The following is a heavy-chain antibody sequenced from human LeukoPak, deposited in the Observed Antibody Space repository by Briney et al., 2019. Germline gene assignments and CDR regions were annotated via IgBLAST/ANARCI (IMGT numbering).Heavy chain of an antibody. CDR1: GFTFSSYS. V-gene: IGHV3-21*01. J-gene: IGHJ4*02. CDR2: ISSSSSYI. Sequence: GGSLRLSCAASGFTFSSYSMNWVRQAPGKGLEWVSSISSSSSYIYYADSVKGRFTISRDNAKNSLYLQMNSLRAEDTAVYYCARAYDFWSGYTGTYYFDYWAREPWSPSPQ. D-gene: IGHD3-3*01. CDR3: ARAYDFWSGYTGTYYFDY.